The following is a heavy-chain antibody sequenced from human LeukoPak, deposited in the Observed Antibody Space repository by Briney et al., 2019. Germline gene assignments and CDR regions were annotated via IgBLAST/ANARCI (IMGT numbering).Heavy chain of an antibody. J-gene: IGHJ4*02. V-gene: IGHV3-43*01. Sequence: GGSLRLSCAASGFTFDDYTMHWVRQAPGKGLEWVSLISWDGGSTYYADSVKGRFTISRDNSKNTLFLHMNSLRAEDTAVYSCAKGYYGSGSYGWFDYWGQGTLVTVSS. D-gene: IGHD3-10*01. CDR1: GFTFDDYT. CDR3: AKGYYGSGSYGWFDY. CDR2: ISWDGGST.